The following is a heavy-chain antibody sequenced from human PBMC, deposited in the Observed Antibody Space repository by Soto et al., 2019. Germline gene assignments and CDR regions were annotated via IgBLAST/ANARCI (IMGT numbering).Heavy chain of an antibody. V-gene: IGHV1-69*06. D-gene: IGHD2-2*01. CDR1: GDTFSNYA. J-gene: IGHJ6*02. Sequence: QVQLVQSGAEVKKPGSSVKVFCKASGDTFSNYAINWVRQAPGQGLEWMGGINPVFGTTEYEQRFQGRLTITADRSTSAAYIRLSSLRSGDPAAEYSARYSPDIVVRKPTGDQDYYGMDVWGQGTTVTVSS. CDR2: INPVFGTT. CDR3: ARYSPDIVVRKPTGDQDYYGMDV.